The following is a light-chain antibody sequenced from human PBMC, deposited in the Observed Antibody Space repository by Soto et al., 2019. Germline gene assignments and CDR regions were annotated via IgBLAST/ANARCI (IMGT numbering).Light chain of an antibody. CDR1: QSVTYN. V-gene: IGKV3-15*01. CDR3: QQYKHWPPLT. J-gene: IGKJ4*01. Sequence: EIVMTQSPATLSVSPGETATLSCRASQSVTYNLAWYQQKPGQGPRLLIYGAFTRATGIPARFSGSGSGTEFTPTISSLQSEDFAVYYCQQYKHWPPLTFGGGTKVEIK. CDR2: GAF.